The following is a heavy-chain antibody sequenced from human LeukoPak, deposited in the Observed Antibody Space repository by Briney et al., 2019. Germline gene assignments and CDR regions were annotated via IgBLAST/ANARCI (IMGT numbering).Heavy chain of an antibody. CDR3: ARGPRGYSNSWYHFDP. J-gene: IGHJ5*02. V-gene: IGHV4-59*01. CDR2: IYSSGST. D-gene: IGHD6-13*01. Sequence: SETLSLTCSVSGGSISDFYWNWIRQPPGKGLEWIGYIYSSGSTHYNSSLKNRVTISLDTSKNQFSLKVISVTAADTAVYYCARGPRGYSNSWYHFDPWGQGSLVTVSS. CDR1: GGSISDFY.